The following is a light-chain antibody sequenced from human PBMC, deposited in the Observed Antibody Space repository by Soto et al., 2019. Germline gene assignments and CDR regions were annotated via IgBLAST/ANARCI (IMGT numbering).Light chain of an antibody. CDR1: QSISRY. Sequence: EIVLTQSPATLSLSPGETATLSCRASQSISRYLAWYQQKPGQAPRPLIYDASIRATGIPARFRGGGSETDFTLTISSLAPEDFAIYYCQQRGTWPRVTFGGGTKVEIK. V-gene: IGKV3-11*01. J-gene: IGKJ4*01. CDR2: DAS. CDR3: QQRGTWPRVT.